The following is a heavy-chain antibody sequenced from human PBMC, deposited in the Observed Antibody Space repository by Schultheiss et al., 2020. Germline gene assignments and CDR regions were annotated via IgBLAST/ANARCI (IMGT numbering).Heavy chain of an antibody. J-gene: IGHJ4*01. CDR1: GFTFSSYW. CDR2: INSDGSST. Sequence: GGSLRLSCAASGFTFSSYWMHWVRQAPGKGLVWVSRINSDGSSTSYADSVKGRFTISRDNAKNTLYLQMNSLRAEDTAIYYCAKDFSGWYEVVWYFFDYWGHGTLVTVSS. D-gene: IGHD6-19*01. V-gene: IGHV3-74*01. CDR3: AKDFSGWYEVVWYFFDY.